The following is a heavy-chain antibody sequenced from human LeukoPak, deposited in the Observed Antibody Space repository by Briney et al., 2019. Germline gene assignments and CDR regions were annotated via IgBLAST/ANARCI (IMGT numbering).Heavy chain of an antibody. J-gene: IGHJ4*02. V-gene: IGHV4-4*07. D-gene: IGHD3-10*01. CDR2: VFASGST. CDR1: GASINSDY. CDR3: VRGWAPRGEKSSFAS. Sequence: SETLSLTCTVSGASINSDYWTWVRQVAGKGLEWIGRVFASGSTNYNPYLRSRITMSVDTSKNQFSLDLSSVTAADTGVYYCVRGWAPRGEKSSFASWGQGTLVTVSS.